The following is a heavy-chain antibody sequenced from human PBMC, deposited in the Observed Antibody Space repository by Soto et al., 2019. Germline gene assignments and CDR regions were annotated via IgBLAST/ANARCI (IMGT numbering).Heavy chain of an antibody. J-gene: IGHJ4*02. V-gene: IGHV1-3*01. CDR1: GITFSTYA. D-gene: IGHD5-12*01. CDR3: ARAISGSVT. CDR2: INAGNGNT. Sequence: ASVKVSCKASGITFSTYAIHWVRQAPGQRLEWMGWINAGNGNTRYSQKFQGRVTLTRDTSASTAYMDLSSLRSEDTAIYYCARAISGSVTWGQGTLVTVS.